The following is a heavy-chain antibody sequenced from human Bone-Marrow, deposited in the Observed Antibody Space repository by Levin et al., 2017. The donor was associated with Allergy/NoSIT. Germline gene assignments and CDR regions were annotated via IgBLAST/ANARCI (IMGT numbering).Heavy chain of an antibody. CDR1: GFTFSSSD. D-gene: IGHD2-21*02. V-gene: IGHV3-48*02. CDR3: ASGIVVVTADDF. CDR2: ISTSGSTI. J-gene: IGHJ4*02. Sequence: LSLTCAASGFTFSSSDMNWVRQAPGKGLEWVSYISTSGSTIYYADSVKGRFTISRDNARNSLFLQMNSLRDEDTAVYYCASGIVVVTADDFWGQGTQVTVSS.